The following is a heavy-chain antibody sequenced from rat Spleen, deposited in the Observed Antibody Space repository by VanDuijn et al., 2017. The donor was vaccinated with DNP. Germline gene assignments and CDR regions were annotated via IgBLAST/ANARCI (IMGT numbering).Heavy chain of an antibody. J-gene: IGHJ4*01. V-gene: IGHV2-1*01. CDR3: ARYYGYNYYAMDA. Sequence: QVQLKESGPGLVQPSQTLSLTCTVSGFSLTSNSVHLVRQPPGKGLEWVGVIWSGGTTDYNSAVQSRLSLSRDTSKSQVFLKMNSLQTEDTAMYFCARYYGYNYYAMDAWGQGTSVTVSS. CDR2: IWSGGTT. D-gene: IGHD1-9*01. CDR1: GFSLTSNS.